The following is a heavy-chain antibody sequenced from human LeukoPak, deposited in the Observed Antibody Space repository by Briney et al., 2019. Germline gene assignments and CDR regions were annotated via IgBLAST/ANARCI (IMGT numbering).Heavy chain of an antibody. Sequence: SVKVSYKASGYTFTSYGISWVRPAPGQGLEWMGWISAYNGNTNTAQKLQVRVNMATDTTTSTAYMELRRLRSDNTAVYYCARGKMWGYDFWSGYYDYYYYYMDVWGKGTTVTVSS. CDR2: ISAYNGNT. J-gene: IGHJ6*03. CDR3: ARGKMWGYDFWSGYYDYYYYYMDV. V-gene: IGHV1-18*01. D-gene: IGHD3-3*01. CDR1: GYTFTSYG.